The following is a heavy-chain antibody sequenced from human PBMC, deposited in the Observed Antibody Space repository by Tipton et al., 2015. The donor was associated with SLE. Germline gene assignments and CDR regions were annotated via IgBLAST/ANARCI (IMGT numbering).Heavy chain of an antibody. CDR3: ARTNLQESLVDWYFDL. D-gene: IGHD5-24*01. CDR2: IYYSGSA. Sequence: TLSLTCTVSGDSISSHYWSWIRQPPGKGLEWIGYIYYSGSAHYNPSLRNRVTMSLDTSKNQFSLKLSSVTAADTAVYYCARTNLQESLVDWYFDLWGRGTLVTVSS. CDR1: GDSISSHY. V-gene: IGHV4-59*11. J-gene: IGHJ2*01.